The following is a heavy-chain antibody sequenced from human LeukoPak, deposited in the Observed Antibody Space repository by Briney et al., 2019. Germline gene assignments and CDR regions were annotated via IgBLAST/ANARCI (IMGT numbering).Heavy chain of an antibody. V-gene: IGHV3-74*01. CDR3: ARSPNCGGDCS. CDR1: GFAFSTYW. Sequence: SGGSLRLSCAASGFAFSTYWMHWVRQAPGKGLVWVSRIDRDGTRTTYADSVRGRFTISRDNAKNTLYLQMNSLRAEDTAVYYCARSPNCGGDCSWGQGTLVTVSS. CDR2: IDRDGTRT. J-gene: IGHJ5*02. D-gene: IGHD2-21*02.